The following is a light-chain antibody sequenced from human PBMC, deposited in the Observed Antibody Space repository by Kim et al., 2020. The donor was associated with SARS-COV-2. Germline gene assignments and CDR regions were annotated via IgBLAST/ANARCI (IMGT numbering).Light chain of an antibody. Sequence: PACISSRSRPRPLQSNGNYYLVWYLQNPGQSQPLLLYWGSKRASGVPDRFSGGGSGTDLTLQTSRVEAEDVGVYYCMQALQPPYTFGQGTKLEI. V-gene: IGKV2-28*01. J-gene: IGKJ2*01. CDR3: MQALQPPYT. CDR1: PRPLQSNGNYY. CDR2: WGS.